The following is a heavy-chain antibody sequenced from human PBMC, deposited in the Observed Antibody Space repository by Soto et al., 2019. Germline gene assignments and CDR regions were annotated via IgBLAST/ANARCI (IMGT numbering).Heavy chain of an antibody. Sequence: LRLSCAASGFTFSRYAMHWVRQAPGEGLEWVAVISRDGSSKYYGDSVRGRFTVSRDNSNNTLYLSMTSLRPDDTAVFYCARSRNGAVPDSINFWGQGTLVTVSS. V-gene: IGHV3-30-3*01. D-gene: IGHD2-8*01. CDR1: GFTFSRYA. J-gene: IGHJ4*02. CDR3: ARSRNGAVPDSINF. CDR2: ISRDGSSK.